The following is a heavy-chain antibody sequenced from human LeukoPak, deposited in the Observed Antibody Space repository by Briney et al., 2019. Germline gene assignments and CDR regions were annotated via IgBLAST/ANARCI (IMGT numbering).Heavy chain of an antibody. D-gene: IGHD4-23*01. CDR3: AKTTVAGKGYYFDY. J-gene: IGHJ4*02. CDR1: GGSISSGSYY. CDR2: IYTSGST. V-gene: IGHV4-61*02. Sequence: SETLSLTCTVSGGSISSGSYYWSWIRQPAGKGLEWIGRIYTSGSTNYNPSLKSRVTISVDTSKNQFSLKLSSVTAADTAVYYCAKTTVAGKGYYFDYWGQGTLVTVSS.